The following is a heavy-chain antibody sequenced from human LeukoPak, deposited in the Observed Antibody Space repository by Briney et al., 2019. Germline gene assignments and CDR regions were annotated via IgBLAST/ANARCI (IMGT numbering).Heavy chain of an antibody. Sequence: PSEILSLTCTVSGGSMSSYYWSWVRQPPGKGGEWIGSIYYSGSTNYNPSLKSRVTISVDTSKNQFSLKLTSVTAADTAVYYCARDRWRLQPDYWGQGILVTVSS. D-gene: IGHD5-24*01. V-gene: IGHV4-59*01. CDR2: IYYSGST. CDR3: ARDRWRLQPDY. CDR1: GGSMSSYY. J-gene: IGHJ4*02.